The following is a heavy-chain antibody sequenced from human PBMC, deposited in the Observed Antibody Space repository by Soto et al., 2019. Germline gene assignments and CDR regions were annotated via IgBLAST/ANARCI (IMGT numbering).Heavy chain of an antibody. CDR2: IKSKIHGGTT. V-gene: IGHV3-15*01. Sequence: LRLSCAASGISFADAWMSWVRQVPGRGLEWVGRIKSKIHGGTTDYAAPVKGRFTISRDDSKNTLYLQMNSLKTEDTAVYYCSTDSRFLEWSSYYYGMDVWGPGTTVTVSS. J-gene: IGHJ6*02. CDR1: GISFADAW. D-gene: IGHD3-3*01. CDR3: STDSRFLEWSSYYYGMDV.